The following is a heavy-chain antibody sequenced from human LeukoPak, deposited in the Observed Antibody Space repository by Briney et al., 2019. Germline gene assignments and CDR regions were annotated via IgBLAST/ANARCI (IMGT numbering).Heavy chain of an antibody. Sequence: GGSLRLSCTVSGFTVSSNSMSSVREAPGKGLGWVSFIYSDNTHYSDSVKGRLTISRDNSKNTLYLQMNSLRAEDTAVYYCARDGVDTAMKEIDYWGQGTLVTVSS. D-gene: IGHD5-18*01. V-gene: IGHV3-53*01. CDR1: GFTVSSNS. CDR2: IYSDNT. CDR3: ARDGVDTAMKEIDY. J-gene: IGHJ4*02.